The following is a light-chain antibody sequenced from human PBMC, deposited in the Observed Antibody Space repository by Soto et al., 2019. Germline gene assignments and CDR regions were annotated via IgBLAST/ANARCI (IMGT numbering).Light chain of an antibody. CDR2: KAS. Sequence: IQMTQSPSTLSASVGDRVTITCRASQSISSYLNWYQQKPGKAPKLLIYKASSLESGVPSRFSGSGSGTEFTLTISSLQPDDFATYYCQQYKSYPVTFGGGTKVDIK. CDR3: QQYKSYPVT. V-gene: IGKV1-5*03. J-gene: IGKJ4*01. CDR1: QSISSY.